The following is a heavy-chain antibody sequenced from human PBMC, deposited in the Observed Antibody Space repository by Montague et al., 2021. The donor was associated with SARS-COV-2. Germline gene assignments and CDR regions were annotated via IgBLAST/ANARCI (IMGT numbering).Heavy chain of an antibody. J-gene: IGHJ5*02. V-gene: IGHV4-59*01. CDR2: TFHSGST. CDR1: GGSITAYY. Sequence: SETLSLTCSVSGGSITAYYWTRIRQPPGKGLEWIGYTFHSGSTNYNPSLKSRVTISVDKSKNQFSLELSSVTAADTAVYYCGRLGPERNCSVSTSSPSWGQGTLVSVSS. D-gene: IGHD2-15*01. CDR3: GRLGPERNCSVSTSSPS.